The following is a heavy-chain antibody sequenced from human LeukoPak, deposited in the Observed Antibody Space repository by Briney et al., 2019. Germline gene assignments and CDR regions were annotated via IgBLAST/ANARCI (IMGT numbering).Heavy chain of an antibody. CDR1: GFTFCSIA. J-gene: IGHJ3*02. Sequence: GGSLRFSSAASGFTFCSIAMRWVRPGPGQGLEGGSGLSGSGGSTDYADSVKGRFTISRDNSTNKLDLQMNSLEDEAASVCSSAKETASSYGALDIWGQGTMVTVSS. V-gene: IGHV3-23*01. D-gene: IGHD3-16*01. CDR3: AKETASSYGALDI. CDR2: LSGSGGST.